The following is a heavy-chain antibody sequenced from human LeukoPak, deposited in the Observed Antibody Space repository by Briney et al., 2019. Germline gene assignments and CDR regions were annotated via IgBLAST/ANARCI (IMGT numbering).Heavy chain of an antibody. D-gene: IGHD6-13*01. Sequence: GGSLRLSCAASGFTFSSNAMHWVRQAPGKGLEWVAFIRYDGSNKYYADSVKGRFTISRDNSKNTLYLQMNSLRAEDTAVYYCARDTIAAAGWDYYFDYWGQGTLVTVSS. CDR1: GFTFSSNA. CDR2: IRYDGSNK. V-gene: IGHV3-30*02. CDR3: ARDTIAAAGWDYYFDY. J-gene: IGHJ4*02.